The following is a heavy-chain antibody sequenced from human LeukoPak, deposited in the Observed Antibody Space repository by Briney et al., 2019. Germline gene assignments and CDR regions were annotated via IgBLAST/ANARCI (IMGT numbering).Heavy chain of an antibody. Sequence: SETLSLTCAVYGGSFRGYYWSWIRQPPEKGLEWIGEINHSGSPNYSPSLKSPVTIPLDTSKNQFSLRLSSVTAADTAVYYCVRVFMVRGVQVAFDIWGQGTMVTVSS. D-gene: IGHD3-10*01. V-gene: IGHV4-34*01. CDR3: VRVFMVRGVQVAFDI. CDR2: INHSGSP. J-gene: IGHJ3*02. CDR1: GGSFRGYY.